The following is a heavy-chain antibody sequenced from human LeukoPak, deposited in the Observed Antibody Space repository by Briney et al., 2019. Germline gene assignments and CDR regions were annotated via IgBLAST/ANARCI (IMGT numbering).Heavy chain of an antibody. CDR3: ARGLLLDSYGHISFDY. V-gene: IGHV1-69*13. CDR1: GGTFSSYA. CDR2: IIPIFGTA. Sequence: SVKVSCKASGGTFSSYAISWVRQAPGQGLEWMGGIIPIFGTANYAQKFQGGVTITADESTSTAYMELSSLRSEDTAVYYCARGLLLDSYGHISFDYWGQGTLVTVSS. D-gene: IGHD5-18*01. J-gene: IGHJ4*02.